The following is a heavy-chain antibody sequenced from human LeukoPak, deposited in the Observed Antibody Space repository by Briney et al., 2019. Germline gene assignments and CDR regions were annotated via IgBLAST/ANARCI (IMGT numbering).Heavy chain of an antibody. D-gene: IGHD1-14*01. CDR3: ASGGLSGEDY. J-gene: IGHJ4*02. V-gene: IGHV4-31*03. Sequence: SQNLSLTRTVSGGSISSGGYYWSWIRQHPGKGLEWIGYIYYSGSTYYNPSLKSRVTISVDTSMNQFSLKLSSVTAADTAVYYCASGGLSGEDYWGQGTLVTVSS. CDR1: GGSISSGGYY. CDR2: IYYSGST.